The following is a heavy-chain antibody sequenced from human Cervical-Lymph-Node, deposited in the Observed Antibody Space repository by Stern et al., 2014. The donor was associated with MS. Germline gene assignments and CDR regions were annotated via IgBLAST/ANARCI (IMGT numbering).Heavy chain of an antibody. CDR1: GFAFTNYG. J-gene: IGHJ6*02. Sequence: VQLVESGGGVVQPGKSLRLSCATSGFAFTNYGIHWVRQAPGKGLEWVTFITYDGANKAFADSVAARFTISIDNSKKTVYLPMNSLRAEVTAVYYGTRGSTPCLYGGDVCSYFYALDVWGPGTTVTVSS. CDR3: TRGSTPCLYGGDVCSYFYALDV. D-gene: IGHD5-12*01. V-gene: IGHV3-30*03. CDR2: ITYDGANK.